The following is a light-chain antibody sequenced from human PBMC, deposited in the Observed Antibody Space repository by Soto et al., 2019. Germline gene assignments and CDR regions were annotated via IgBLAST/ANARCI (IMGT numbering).Light chain of an antibody. J-gene: IGKJ1*01. V-gene: IGKV3-20*01. CDR3: QQYGSSPTT. CDR1: QSIDNNY. Sequence: EIVLTQSPGTLSLSPGERATLSCRASQSIDNNYLAWYQQKPGQAPRLLIYGASSRATGIPDRFSGSGSGTDFTHTISRLEPEDFAVYYCQQYGSSPTTFGQGTKVEIK. CDR2: GAS.